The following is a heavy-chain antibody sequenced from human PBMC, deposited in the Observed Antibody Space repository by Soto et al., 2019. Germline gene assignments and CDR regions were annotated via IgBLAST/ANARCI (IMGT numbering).Heavy chain of an antibody. Sequence: QVQLVQSGPEVKRPGASVRISCRTAGYSFKNYAIHWVRQAPGKKLEWMGWSNEGSGNTRYSQKFQGRMSIARDTSASTSYLDLRSLTSEDTAIYFCARDDRTISGAVTLDYWGLGTLVTVSS. J-gene: IGHJ4*02. D-gene: IGHD3-3*02. V-gene: IGHV1-3*01. CDR1: GYSFKNYA. CDR3: ARDDRTISGAVTLDY. CDR2: SNEGSGNT.